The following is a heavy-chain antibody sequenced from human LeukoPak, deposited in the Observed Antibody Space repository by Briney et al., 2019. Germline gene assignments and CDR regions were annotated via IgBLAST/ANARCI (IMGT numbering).Heavy chain of an antibody. V-gene: IGHV4-59*01. D-gene: IGHD6-19*01. J-gene: IGHJ3*02. Sequence: SEALSLTCTVSGGSISSYYWSWIRQPPGKGLEWIGYIYYSGSTNYNPSLKSRVTISVDTSKNQFSLKLSSVTAADTAVYYCARDRSSGWYAFDIWGQGTMVTVSS. CDR1: GGSISSYY. CDR3: ARDRSSGWYAFDI. CDR2: IYYSGST.